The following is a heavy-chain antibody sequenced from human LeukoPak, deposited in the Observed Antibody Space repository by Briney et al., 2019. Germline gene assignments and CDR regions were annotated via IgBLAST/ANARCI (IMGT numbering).Heavy chain of an antibody. CDR2: IYYSGTT. D-gene: IGHD3-10*01. CDR3: ARAYYGSGSYYSNNKYYFDY. V-gene: IGHV4-61*08. CDR1: GGSISSGGYS. Sequence: PSETLSLTCAVSGGSISSGGYSWSWIRQPPGKGLEWIGDIYYSGTTNYNPSLKSPVTISIDTSKNQFSLKLSSVTAADTAVYYCARAYYGSGSYYSNNKYYFDYWGQGTLVTVSS. J-gene: IGHJ4*02.